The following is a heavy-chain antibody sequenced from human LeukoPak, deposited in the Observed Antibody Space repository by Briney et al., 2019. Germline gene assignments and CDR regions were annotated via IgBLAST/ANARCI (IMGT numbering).Heavy chain of an antibody. D-gene: IGHD6-13*01. V-gene: IGHV4-4*07. CDR1: GGSISSYY. J-gene: IGHJ4*02. CDR3: AREGSIALDY. Sequence: PSETLSLTCTVSGGSISSYYWSWIRQPAGKGLEWIGRIHTSGSTNYNPSLKSRVTMSVDTSNKQFSLKLSSVTAADTAVYYCAREGSIALDYWGQGTLVTVSS. CDR2: IHTSGST.